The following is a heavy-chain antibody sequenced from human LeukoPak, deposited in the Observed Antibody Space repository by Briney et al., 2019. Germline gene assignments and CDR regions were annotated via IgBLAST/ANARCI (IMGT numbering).Heavy chain of an antibody. CDR1: GYTFTGYY. J-gene: IGHJ4*02. V-gene: IGHV1-2*04. Sequence: ASAKVSCKASGYTFTGYYMHWVRQAPGQGLEWMGWINPNSGGTNYAQKFQGWVTMTRDTSISTAYMELSRLRSDDTAVYYCARGSQLRYFPWDYWGQGTLVTVSS. D-gene: IGHD3-9*01. CDR2: INPNSGGT. CDR3: ARGSQLRYFPWDY.